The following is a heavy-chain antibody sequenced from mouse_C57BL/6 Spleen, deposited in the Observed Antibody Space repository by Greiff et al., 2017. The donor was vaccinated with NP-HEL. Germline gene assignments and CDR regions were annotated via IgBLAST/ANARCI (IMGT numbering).Heavy chain of an antibody. Sequence: QQSCKASGYTFTSYWMHWVKQRPGRGLEWIGRIDPNSGGTKYNEKFKSKATLTVDKPSSTAYMQLSSLTSEDSAVYYCARWGTTVPRFDYWGQGTTLTVSS. D-gene: IGHD1-1*01. J-gene: IGHJ2*01. CDR3: ARWGTTVPRFDY. V-gene: IGHV1-72*01. CDR2: IDPNSGGT. CDR1: GYTFTSYW.